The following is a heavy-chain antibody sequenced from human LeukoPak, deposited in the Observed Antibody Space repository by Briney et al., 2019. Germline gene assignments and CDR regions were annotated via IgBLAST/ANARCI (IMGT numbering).Heavy chain of an antibody. J-gene: IGHJ4*02. D-gene: IGHD2/OR15-2a*01. V-gene: IGHV3-7*05. CDR1: GFTFNTYW. CDR2: INLDGSAK. Sequence: GGPLRLSCGASGFTFNTYWMSWVRQAPGKGLEWVANINLDGSAKNYVDSVKGRFTISRDNAKNSLYLQMISLRAEDTAVYYCAKYLGRNFDYWGQGTLVTVSS. CDR3: AKYLGRNFDY.